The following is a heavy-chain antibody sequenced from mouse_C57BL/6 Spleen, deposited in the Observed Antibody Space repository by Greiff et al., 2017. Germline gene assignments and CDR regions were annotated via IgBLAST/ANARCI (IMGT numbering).Heavy chain of an antibody. CDR3: ARVYYDYGDAMDY. CDR2: ISSGSSTI. Sequence: EVTLVESGGGLVKPGGSLKLSCAASGFTFSDYGMHWVRQAPEKGLVWVAYISSGSSTIYYADTVKGRFTISRDNAKNTLFLQMTSLRSEDTAMYYCARVYYDYGDAMDYWGQGTSVTVSS. J-gene: IGHJ4*01. CDR1: GFTFSDYG. V-gene: IGHV5-17*01. D-gene: IGHD2-4*01.